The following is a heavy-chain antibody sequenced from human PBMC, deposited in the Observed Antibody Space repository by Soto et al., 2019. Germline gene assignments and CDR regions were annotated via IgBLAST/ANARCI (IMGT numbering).Heavy chain of an antibody. J-gene: IGHJ4*02. V-gene: IGHV1-3*05. D-gene: IGHD2-15*01. CDR1: GYTFTSYA. CDR2: MNAGNGNT. Sequence: QVQLVQSGAEEKKPGASVKVSCKASGYTFTSYAMHWLRQAPGQRLEWLGWMNAGNGNTKYSRKFQGRVTITRDTSASTAYMELSSLRSEDTAVYYCASDILFDYWGQGTLVTVSS. CDR3: ASDILFDY.